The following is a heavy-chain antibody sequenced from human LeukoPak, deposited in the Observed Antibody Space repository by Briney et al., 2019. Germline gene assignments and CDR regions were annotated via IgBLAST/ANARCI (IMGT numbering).Heavy chain of an antibody. CDR3: ARLIKGSAGAGDY. D-gene: IGHD6-13*01. V-gene: IGHV4-59*04. Sequence: SETLSLTCTVSGGSISNYYWSWIRQPPGKGLEWIGYIYYSGTTYYSPSLKSRVTMSVDTSKNQFSLKLTSVTAADTAVYYCARLIKGSAGAGDYWGQGTLVTVSS. J-gene: IGHJ4*02. CDR2: IYYSGTT. CDR1: GGSISNYY.